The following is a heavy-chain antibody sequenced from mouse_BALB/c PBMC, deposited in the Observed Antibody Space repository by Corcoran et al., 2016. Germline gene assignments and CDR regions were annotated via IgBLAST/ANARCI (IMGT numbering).Heavy chain of an antibody. Sequence: EVQLQQSGPELVKPGASVKMSCKASGYTFTSYVKHWVKQKPGQGLEWIGYINPYNDDIKYNENFKGKATLTSDKYSSTAYMELSSLTSEDSAVYDCARDYRFDVGWYFDVWGSGTTVTVSS. V-gene: IGHV1S136*01. CDR1: GYTFTSYV. J-gene: IGHJ1*01. CDR2: INPYNDDI. D-gene: IGHD2-14*01. CDR3: ARDYRFDVGWYFDV.